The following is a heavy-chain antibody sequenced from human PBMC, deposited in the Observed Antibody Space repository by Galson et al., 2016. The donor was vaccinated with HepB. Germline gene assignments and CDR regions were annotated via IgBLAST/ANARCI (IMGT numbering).Heavy chain of an antibody. CDR2: INNRDTRT. Sequence: SLRLSCAASGITFSNFGMSWVRQAPGKGLEWVSRINNRDTRTDYADSVKGRFNIFRDSSKNTVYLQMSSLRAEDTAVYYCAASISGTPYYYYYYTDVWGKGTTVTVSS. CDR1: GITFSNFG. D-gene: IGHD1-7*01. CDR3: AASISGTPYYYYYYTDV. V-gene: IGHV3-23*05. J-gene: IGHJ6*03.